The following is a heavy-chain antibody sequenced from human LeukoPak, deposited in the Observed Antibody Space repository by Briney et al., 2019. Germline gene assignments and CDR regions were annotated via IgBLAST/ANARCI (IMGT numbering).Heavy chain of an antibody. CDR2: ISGSGGST. J-gene: IGHJ4*02. Sequence: PGGSLRLSCAASGFTVSSNYMSWVRQAPGKGLEWVSAISGSGGSTYYADSVKGRFTISRDNSKNTLYLQMNSLRAEDTAVYYCAKDRGSLLWFGELSTPYFDYWGQGTLVTVSS. CDR1: GFTVSSNY. D-gene: IGHD3-10*01. V-gene: IGHV3-23*01. CDR3: AKDRGSLLWFGELSTPYFDY.